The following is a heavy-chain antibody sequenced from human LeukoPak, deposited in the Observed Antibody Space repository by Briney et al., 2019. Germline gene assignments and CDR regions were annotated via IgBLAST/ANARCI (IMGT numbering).Heavy chain of an antibody. CDR3: AKDHDYYDSSGNFDY. CDR2: ISGSGGST. Sequence: PGGSLRLSCAASGFTFRSYGMSWVRQAPGKGLEWVSAISGSGGSTYYADSVKGRFTISRDNSKNTLYLQMNSLRAEDTAVYYCAKDHDYYDSSGNFDYWGQGTLVTVSS. J-gene: IGHJ4*02. D-gene: IGHD3-22*01. V-gene: IGHV3-23*01. CDR1: GFTFRSYG.